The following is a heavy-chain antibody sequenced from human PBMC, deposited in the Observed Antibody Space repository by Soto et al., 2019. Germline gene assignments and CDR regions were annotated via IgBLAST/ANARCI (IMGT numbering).Heavy chain of an antibody. V-gene: IGHV4-39*01. CDR3: ARVGPWVPYYYDSSPYTFENWFDP. CDR1: DGSISSSTYS. Sequence: SETLSLTCTVSDGSISSSTYSWGWIRQPPGKGLEWIGSIHSSGATYYNVSLKSRVTVSVDTSKNQLSLKLNSVTAADTGVYYCARVGPWVPYYYDSSPYTFENWFDPWGQGTLVTVSS. J-gene: IGHJ5*02. CDR2: IHSSGAT. D-gene: IGHD3-22*01.